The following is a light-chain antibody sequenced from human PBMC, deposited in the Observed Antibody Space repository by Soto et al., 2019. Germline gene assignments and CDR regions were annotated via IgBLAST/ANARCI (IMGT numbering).Light chain of an antibody. CDR2: GAS. Sequence: EIVLTQSPGTLSLSPGERATLSCRATQSVSRSYLAWYQQKPGQAPRRLIYGASSRATGIPDRFSGSGSGTDFTLTISRLEPEDFAVYYCQQYGSSPWTFGQGTKVEMK. V-gene: IGKV3-20*01. J-gene: IGKJ1*01. CDR1: QSVSRSY. CDR3: QQYGSSPWT.